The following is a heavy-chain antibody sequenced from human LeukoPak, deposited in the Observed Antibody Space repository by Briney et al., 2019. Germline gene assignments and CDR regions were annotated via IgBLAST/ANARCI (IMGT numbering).Heavy chain of an antibody. CDR2: IYYGGST. D-gene: IGHD4-11*01. CDR3: ARGATVHLDF. J-gene: IGHJ4*02. CDR1: GGSISSGGYY. V-gene: IGHV4-31*03. Sequence: SETLSLTCTVSGGSISSGGYYWSWIRQHPGKGLEWIGYIYYGGSTFYNPSLKSRTTISLDTSKNQFSLKLSSVTAADTAVYYCARGATVHLDFWGQGTLVTVSS.